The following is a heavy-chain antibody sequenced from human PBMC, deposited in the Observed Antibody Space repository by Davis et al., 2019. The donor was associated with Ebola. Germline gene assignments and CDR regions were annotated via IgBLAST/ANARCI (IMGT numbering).Heavy chain of an antibody. D-gene: IGHD2-2*01. CDR2: INHSGST. CDR3: ARGGGRAIVVVPAARDFDY. V-gene: IGHV4-34*01. Sequence: PSETLSLTCAVYGGSFSGYYGSWIRQPPGKGLEWIGEINHSGSTNYNPSLKSRVTISVDTSKNQLSLKLSSVTAADTAVYYCARGGGRAIVVVPAARDFDYWGQGTLVTVSS. CDR1: GGSFSGYY. J-gene: IGHJ4*02.